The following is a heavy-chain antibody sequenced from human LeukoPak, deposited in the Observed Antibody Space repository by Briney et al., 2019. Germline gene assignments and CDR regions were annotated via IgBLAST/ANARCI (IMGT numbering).Heavy chain of an antibody. Sequence: ASETLSLTCAVSGYSISSGYYWGWNRRPTAKGLEWIGSIYHSGSTYYNPSLKSRVTISVDTSKNQFSLKLSSVTAADTAVYYCARDRYYFDYWGQGTLVTVSS. CDR1: GYSISSGYY. CDR3: ARDRYYFDY. V-gene: IGHV4-38-2*02. J-gene: IGHJ4*02. CDR2: IYHSGST.